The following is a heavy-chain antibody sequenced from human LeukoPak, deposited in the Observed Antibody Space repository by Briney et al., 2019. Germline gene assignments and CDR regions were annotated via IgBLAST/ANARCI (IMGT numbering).Heavy chain of an antibody. CDR3: ATIYLSSGL. Sequence: GGSLRLSCAASGFTFSSYWMHWVRHAPGKGLVWVSRIIGDGTSTTYADSVRGRFTISRDTAKNTLYLQMNSLRAEDTAVYYCATIYLSSGLWGQGTLVTVSS. D-gene: IGHD2/OR15-2a*01. J-gene: IGHJ4*02. CDR1: GFTFSSYW. CDR2: IIGDGTST. V-gene: IGHV3-74*01.